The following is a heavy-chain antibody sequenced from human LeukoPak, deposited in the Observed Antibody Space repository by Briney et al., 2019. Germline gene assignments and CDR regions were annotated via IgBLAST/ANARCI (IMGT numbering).Heavy chain of an antibody. CDR3: ARPSSGSYSDY. V-gene: IGHV4-39*01. J-gene: IGHJ4*02. Sequence: PPETLSLTCTVSGGSISSRSYYWGWIRQPPGKGLEWIGSIYYSGSTYYNPSLKSRVTISVDTSKNQFSLKLSSVTAADTAVYYCARPSSGSYSDYWGQGTLVTVSA. CDR1: GGSISSRSYY. CDR2: IYYSGST. D-gene: IGHD1-26*01.